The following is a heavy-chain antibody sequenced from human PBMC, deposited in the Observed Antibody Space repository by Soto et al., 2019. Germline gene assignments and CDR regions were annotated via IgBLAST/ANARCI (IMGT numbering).Heavy chain of an antibody. V-gene: IGHV1-69*01. Sequence: QVQLVQSGAEVKEPGSSVKVSCKASGGTFSSYSISWVRQAPGQGLEWMGGIIPILGTVQYAQMFQGRLTITADESTSTAYMELSRVKSDDTAVYYCATRVSISGVVISWFDPWGRGTLVTVSS. D-gene: IGHD3-3*01. CDR3: ATRVSISGVVISWFDP. CDR2: IIPILGTV. CDR1: GGTFSSYS. J-gene: IGHJ5*01.